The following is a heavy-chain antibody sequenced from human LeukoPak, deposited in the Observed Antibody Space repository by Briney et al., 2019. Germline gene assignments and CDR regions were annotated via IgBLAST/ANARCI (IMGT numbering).Heavy chain of an antibody. CDR2: LLYDGNTK. V-gene: IGHV3-33*01. J-gene: IGHJ6*03. D-gene: IGHD1-14*01. CDR1: GFSLSNYG. CDR3: ARDHRPEIQYYYMDV. Sequence: GGSLRLSCAASGFSLSNYGMHWVRQAPGKGLEWVAALLYDGNTKHYADSVKGRFTISRDISKNTFYLQMNSLTAGDTAAYYCARDHRPEIQYYYMDVWGKGTTVAVSS.